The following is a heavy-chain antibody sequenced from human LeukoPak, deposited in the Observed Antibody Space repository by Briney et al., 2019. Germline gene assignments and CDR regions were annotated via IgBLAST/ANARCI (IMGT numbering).Heavy chain of an antibody. CDR1: GGSFSGYY. J-gene: IGHJ5*02. CDR2: INHSGST. Sequence: KSSETLSLTCAVYGGSFSGYYWSWIRQPPGKGLEWIGEINHSGSTNYNPSLKSRVTISVDTSKNQFSLKLSSVTAADTAVYYCARGRYDFWSGYYTSWFDPWGQGTLVTVSS. V-gene: IGHV4-34*01. D-gene: IGHD3-3*01. CDR3: ARGRYDFWSGYYTSWFDP.